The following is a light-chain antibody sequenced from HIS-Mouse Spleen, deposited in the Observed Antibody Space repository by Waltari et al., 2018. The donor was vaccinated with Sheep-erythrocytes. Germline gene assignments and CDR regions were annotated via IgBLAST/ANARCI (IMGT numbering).Light chain of an antibody. CDR1: SSDVGGYNY. J-gene: IGLJ1*01. V-gene: IGLV2-11*01. CDR2: DVS. CDR3: CSYAGTYNHV. Sequence: QSALTQPRSVSGSPGQSVTISCTGTSSDVGGYNYVSWYQQHPGKAPKLMIYDVSKRPSGVPDRFSDAKSANTASLTISGLQAEDEADYYCCSYAGTYNHVFATG.